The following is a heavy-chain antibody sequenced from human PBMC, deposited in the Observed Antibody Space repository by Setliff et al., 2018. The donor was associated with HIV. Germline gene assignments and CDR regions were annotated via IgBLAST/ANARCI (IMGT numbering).Heavy chain of an antibody. V-gene: IGHV4-4*09. J-gene: IGHJ4*02. D-gene: IGHD6-13*01. CDR3: ARGRGSSSSWPIDY. CDR2: IYTSGST. Sequence: SLTCTVSGGSISSYYWSWIRQPPGKGLEWIGYIYTSGSTNYNPSLKSRVTISVDTSKNQFSLKLSSVTAADTAVYFCARGRGSSSSWPIDYWGQGTLVTVSS. CDR1: GGSISSYY.